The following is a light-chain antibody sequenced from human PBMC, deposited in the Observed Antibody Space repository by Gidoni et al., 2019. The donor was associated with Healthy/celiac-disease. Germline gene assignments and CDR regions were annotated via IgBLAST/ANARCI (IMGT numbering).Light chain of an antibody. Sequence: EIVLTQSPGTLSLSPGARATLSCRASQSVSSSYLAWYQQKPDQAPRLLIYGAASSATGIPGRFSGGGSGTVFTLTISRLEPEDFAVYYYQQDSSSPWTFGQGTKVEIK. CDR3: QQDSSSPWT. V-gene: IGKV3-20*01. J-gene: IGKJ1*01. CDR1: QSVSSSY. CDR2: GAA.